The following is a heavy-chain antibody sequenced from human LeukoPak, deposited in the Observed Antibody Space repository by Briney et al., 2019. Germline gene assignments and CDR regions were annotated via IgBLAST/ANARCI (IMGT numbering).Heavy chain of an antibody. CDR1: GYTFTGYY. Sequence: GAAVKVSCKASGYTFTGYYMHWVRQAPGQGLEWMGWINPNSGGTNYAQKFQGRVTMTRDTSISTAYMELSRLRSDDAAVYYCARGVSLVGIAAAGTQNYYYYYMDVWGKGTTVTVSS. V-gene: IGHV1-2*02. J-gene: IGHJ6*03. D-gene: IGHD6-13*01. CDR3: ARGVSLVGIAAAGTQNYYYYYMDV. CDR2: INPNSGGT.